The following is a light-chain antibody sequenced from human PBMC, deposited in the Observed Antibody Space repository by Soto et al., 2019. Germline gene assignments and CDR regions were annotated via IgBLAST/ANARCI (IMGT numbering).Light chain of an antibody. CDR3: QQRLNGPPLT. V-gene: IGKV3-11*01. CDR1: QSVSIY. Sequence: EVVLTQSPATLSLSPGERATLSCRASQSVSIYLAWYQQKPGQAPRLLIYDASNRAPGIPARFSGSGSGTDFTLTISSLEPEDFAVYYCQQRLNGPPLTFGGGTKVEIK. CDR2: DAS. J-gene: IGKJ4*01.